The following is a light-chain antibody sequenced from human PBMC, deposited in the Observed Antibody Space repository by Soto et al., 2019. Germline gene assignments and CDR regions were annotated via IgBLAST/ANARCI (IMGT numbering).Light chain of an antibody. CDR1: QSVPSNY. CDR2: GAS. V-gene: IGKV3-20*01. J-gene: IGKJ1*01. CDR3: QQYGSSSWT. Sequence: EILLTQSPGTLSLSPGDSATLSCRASQSVPSNYLAWYQQKPGQAPRLLIYGASSRAIDVPDRFSGSGSGTDFSLTIAALEPEDFAVYYCQQYGSSSWTFGQGTKVDIK.